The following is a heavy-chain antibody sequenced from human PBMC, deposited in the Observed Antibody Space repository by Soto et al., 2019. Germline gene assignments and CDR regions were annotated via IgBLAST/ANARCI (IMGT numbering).Heavy chain of an antibody. D-gene: IGHD6-13*01. V-gene: IGHV3-11*01. CDR3: APDARYASSWYGLDV. Sequence: QVPLVESGGGLVKPGGSLRLSCLASGFTFSDYYMNWIRQAPGQGLEWVAYITSSGQSVFYAESVKGRFTVSRDNSKNTKYLQMDSLRADDTAIYYCAPDARYASSWYGLDVWGQGTTVTVSS. CDR2: ITSSGQSV. CDR1: GFTFSDYY. J-gene: IGHJ6*02.